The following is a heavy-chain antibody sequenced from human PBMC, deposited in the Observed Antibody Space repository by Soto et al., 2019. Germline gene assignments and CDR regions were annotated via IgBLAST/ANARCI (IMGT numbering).Heavy chain of an antibody. Sequence: GSGPTLVNPTQTLTLTCTFSGFSLSTSGVGLGWIRQPPGKALEWLALIYWDDDKRYSPSLKSRLTITKDTSKNQVVLTMTNMDPVDTATYYCAHRPPSAVAGTYFDYWGQGTLVTVSS. CDR1: GFSLSTSGVG. V-gene: IGHV2-5*02. D-gene: IGHD6-19*01. CDR2: IYWDDDK. J-gene: IGHJ4*02. CDR3: AHRPPSAVAGTYFDY.